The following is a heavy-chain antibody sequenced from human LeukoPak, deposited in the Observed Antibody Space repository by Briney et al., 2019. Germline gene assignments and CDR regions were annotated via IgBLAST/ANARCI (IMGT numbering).Heavy chain of an antibody. Sequence: GGSLRLSCAASGFTVSSNYMSWVRQAPGEGLEWVSVIYSGGSTYYADSVNGRFTISRDNSKNTLYLQMNSLRAEDTAVYYCARAESGYSYGYIYYYGMDVWGQGTTVTVSS. D-gene: IGHD5-18*01. CDR2: IYSGGST. CDR3: ARAESGYSYGYIYYYGMDV. CDR1: GFTVSSNY. J-gene: IGHJ6*02. V-gene: IGHV3-53*01.